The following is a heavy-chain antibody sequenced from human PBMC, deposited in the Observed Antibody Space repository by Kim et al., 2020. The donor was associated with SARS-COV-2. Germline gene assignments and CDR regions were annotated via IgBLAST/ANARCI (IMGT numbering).Heavy chain of an antibody. Sequence: GGSLRLSCAASGFSFTTYWMSWVRQAPGKGLEWLVNIKEDGREKYYVDSVKGRITISRDNAQKSVFLQMNSLRVEDTAVYYCTRGKGLIDVWGQGTTVTV. V-gene: IGHV3-7*01. CDR1: GFSFTTYW. CDR3: TRGKGLIDV. J-gene: IGHJ6*02. CDR2: IKEDGREK.